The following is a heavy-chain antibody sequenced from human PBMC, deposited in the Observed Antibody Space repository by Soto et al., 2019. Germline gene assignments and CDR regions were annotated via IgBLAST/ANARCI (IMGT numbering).Heavy chain of an antibody. Sequence: QVQLVQSGAEVKKPGSSVKVSCTASGGTFSSYAISWVRQAPGQGLEWMGEIIPIFGTANYAQKIQGRVTVTADESTSTAYMELSSLRSEDTAVYYCARDRGPSSGYYPYWFDPWGQGTLVTVSS. CDR1: GGTFSSYA. D-gene: IGHD3-22*01. V-gene: IGHV1-69*12. CDR2: IIPIFGTA. J-gene: IGHJ5*02. CDR3: ARDRGPSSGYYPYWFDP.